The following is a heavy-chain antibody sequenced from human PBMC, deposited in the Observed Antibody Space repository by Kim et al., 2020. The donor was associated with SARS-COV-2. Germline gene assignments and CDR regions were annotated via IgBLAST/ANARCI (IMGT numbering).Heavy chain of an antibody. CDR1: GFTFSTYW. CDR3: ARVLYSWNDVLDS. CDR2: INNDGTST. J-gene: IGHJ4*02. V-gene: IGHV3-74*01. D-gene: IGHD1-1*01. Sequence: GGSLRLSCAASGFTFSTYWMHWVRQAPGQGLVWVSRINNDGTSTNYADSVKGRFTISRDNAKNTLYLQMNSLRAEDTAVYYCARVLYSWNDVLDSWGQGTLVTVSS.